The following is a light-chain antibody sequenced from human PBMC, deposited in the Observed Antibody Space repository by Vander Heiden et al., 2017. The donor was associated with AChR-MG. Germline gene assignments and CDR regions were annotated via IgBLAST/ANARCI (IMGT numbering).Light chain of an antibody. J-gene: IGLJ1*01. Sequence: QSVLTQPPSVSGAPGQRVTISCTASNIGAGKDVHWYQQFPGAAPKLLIYDNDNRPSGVPDRFSGSKSGTSASLAITGLQADDEADYYCQSYDSSLRAYVFGTGTKVTAL. CDR1: NIGAGKD. CDR3: QSYDSSLRAYV. V-gene: IGLV1-40*01. CDR2: DND.